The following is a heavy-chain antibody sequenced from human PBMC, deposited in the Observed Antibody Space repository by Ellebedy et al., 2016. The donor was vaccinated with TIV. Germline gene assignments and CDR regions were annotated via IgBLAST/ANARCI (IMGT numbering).Heavy chain of an antibody. CDR2: AYYSGTT. CDR3: ARLVSSSGWVEDFDY. J-gene: IGHJ4*02. Sequence: PSETLSLTCTVSGFPIDTYYWSWIRQPPGKGLEWIGYAYYSGTTKYNPSLGGRVSISVDTSNNHFSLKLTSVTAAASAVYYCARLVSSSGWVEDFDYWGQGILVTVSS. D-gene: IGHD6-19*01. V-gene: IGHV4-59*08. CDR1: GFPIDTYY.